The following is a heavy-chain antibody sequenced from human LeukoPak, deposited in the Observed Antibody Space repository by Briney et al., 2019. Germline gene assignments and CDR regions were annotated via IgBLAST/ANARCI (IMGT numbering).Heavy chain of an antibody. J-gene: IGHJ4*02. D-gene: IGHD4-17*01. CDR3: ARVGYGDYLYFDY. CDR2: IYSGGST. Sequence: GGFLRLSCAASGFTVSSNYMSWVRQAPGKGLEWVSVIYSGGSTSYAASAKDRFTISRGNSNNTLYLQMNSLRADDTAVYYCARVGYGDYLYFDYWGQGTLVTVSS. V-gene: IGHV3-66*01. CDR1: GFTVSSNY.